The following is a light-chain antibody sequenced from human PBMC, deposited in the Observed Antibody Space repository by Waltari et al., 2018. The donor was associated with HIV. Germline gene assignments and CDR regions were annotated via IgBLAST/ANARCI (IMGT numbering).Light chain of an antibody. Sequence: QSVLTQPPSASGTPGQRVTMSCSGSSPNIGSHTVNWYQQLPGTAPKLRMYSNNQRPSGVPDRFSGSKSGTSASLAISGLQSEDEADYYCAAWDDSLNGVIFGGGTKLTVL. J-gene: IGLJ2*01. CDR3: AAWDDSLNGVI. CDR1: SPNIGSHT. V-gene: IGLV1-44*01. CDR2: SNN.